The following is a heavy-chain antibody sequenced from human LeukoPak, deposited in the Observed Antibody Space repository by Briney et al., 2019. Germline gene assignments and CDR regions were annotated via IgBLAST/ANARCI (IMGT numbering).Heavy chain of an antibody. CDR1: RFTFSTSG. V-gene: IGHV3-30*18. J-gene: IGHJ6*02. Sequence: PGGSLRLSCEASRFTFSTSGMHWVRQAPGKGLEWVALISSDGSNKYFADSVKGRFTISRDNSKNTLYLQMHSLRAEDTAVYYCGKRELWHGSGEDAWGQGTTVTVSS. D-gene: IGHD3-10*01. CDR2: ISSDGSNK. CDR3: GKRELWHGSGEDA.